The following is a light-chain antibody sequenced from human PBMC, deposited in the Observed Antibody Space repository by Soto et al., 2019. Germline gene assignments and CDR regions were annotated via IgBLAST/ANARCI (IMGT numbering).Light chain of an antibody. CDR1: SSDVGDYNY. Sequence: QSALTQPASVSVSPGQSITISCTGTSSDVGDYNYVSWYQHHPGKAPKLMIYDVTDRPSGVSNRFSGSKSGNKASLTISGLQAEDEADYYCSSYTSSSTLYVFGTGTKVTVL. CDR2: DVT. CDR3: SSYTSSSTLYV. J-gene: IGLJ1*01. V-gene: IGLV2-14*03.